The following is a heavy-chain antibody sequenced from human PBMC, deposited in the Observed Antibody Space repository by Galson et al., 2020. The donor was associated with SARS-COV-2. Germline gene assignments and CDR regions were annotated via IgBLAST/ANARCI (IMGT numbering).Heavy chain of an antibody. V-gene: IGHV1-2*02. CDR3: ARAGQSRDYYYYYNLDG. CDR1: GYTFTGHY. Sequence: ASVTVSCKPSGYTFTGHYMHWVRQAPGQGLEGLGWINPHSGGSKYVQQFQGRVTMTRDTSISTAYMELSRLRSDDTAIYYCARAGQSRDYYYYYNLDGWGQGTTVTVSS. CDR2: INPHSGGS. J-gene: IGHJ6*02. D-gene: IGHD3-10*01.